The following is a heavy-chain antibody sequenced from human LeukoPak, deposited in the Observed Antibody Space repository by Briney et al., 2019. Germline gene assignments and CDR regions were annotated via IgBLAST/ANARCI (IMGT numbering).Heavy chain of an antibody. Sequence: SQTLSLTCSVSGGSITSGGYYWSWVRQHPGRGLEWIGYIDYSGGTLYNPSLKSRVSISVYTSENQFSLKLSPVTAADTAVYFCARVEVGATIDYWGQGTLVTVSS. V-gene: IGHV4-31*03. D-gene: IGHD1-26*01. CDR2: IDYSGGT. CDR3: ARVEVGATIDY. J-gene: IGHJ4*02. CDR1: GGSITSGGYY.